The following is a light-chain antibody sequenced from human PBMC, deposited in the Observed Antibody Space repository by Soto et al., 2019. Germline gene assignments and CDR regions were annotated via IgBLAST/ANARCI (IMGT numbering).Light chain of an antibody. CDR1: QSINSY. Sequence: DIQMTQSPSSLSASIGDGVTITCRASQSINSYLNWYQQKPGKAPKLLISAASNLQSGVPSRFSGSGSGTDFILTISSLQPEDFATYYCQQSFSTLLITFGQGTRLEIK. CDR2: AAS. CDR3: QQSFSTLLIT. V-gene: IGKV1-39*01. J-gene: IGKJ5*01.